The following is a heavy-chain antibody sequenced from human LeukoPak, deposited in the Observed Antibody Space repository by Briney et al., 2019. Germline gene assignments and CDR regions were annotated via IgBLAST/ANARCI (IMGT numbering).Heavy chain of an antibody. CDR3: ARGDSSSWSFKI. J-gene: IGHJ4*02. CDR1: GVSISSGDYY. V-gene: IGHV4-30-4*01. D-gene: IGHD6-13*01. Sequence: PSQTLSLTCTVSGVSISSGDYYWSWIRQPPGKGLEWIASIYYSGSPYYNPSLKSRVTISVDTSKNQFSLKLSSVTAADTAVYYCARGDSSSWSFKIWGQGTLVTVSS. CDR2: IYYSGSP.